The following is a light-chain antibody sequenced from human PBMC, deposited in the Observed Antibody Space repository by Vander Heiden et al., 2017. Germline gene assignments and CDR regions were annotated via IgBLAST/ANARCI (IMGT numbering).Light chain of an antibody. CDR3: QQYNSHSET. Sequence: DIQMTQSPSTLSASVGDRVTITCRASQSISSWLAWYQQKPGKVPKLLIYKASTLESGVPSRFSRSGSGTEFTLTISSLQPDDFATYYCQQYNSHSETFGQGTKVEIK. CDR1: QSISSW. J-gene: IGKJ1*01. CDR2: KAS. V-gene: IGKV1-5*03.